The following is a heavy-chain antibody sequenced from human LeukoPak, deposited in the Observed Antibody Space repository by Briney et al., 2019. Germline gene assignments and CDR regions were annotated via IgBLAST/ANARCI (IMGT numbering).Heavy chain of an antibody. CDR1: DFTFSSYN. V-gene: IGHV3-21*01. Sequence: GVLRLSCAASDFTFSSYNMNWVRQAPGKAVEWVSSNSCRSSYKLYADSVKGRFTVSRDNAKNSLYVQMNSLRAEDTAVYYCVRAKRLTGTGAYGMDVWGQGTTVTVYS. J-gene: IGHJ6*02. CDR3: VRAKRLTGTGAYGMDV. D-gene: IGHD1-20*01. CDR2: NSCRSSYK.